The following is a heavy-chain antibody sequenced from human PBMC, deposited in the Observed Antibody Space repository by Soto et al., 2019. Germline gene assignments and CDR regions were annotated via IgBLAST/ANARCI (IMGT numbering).Heavy chain of an antibody. Sequence: ESGPTLVNPTQTLTLTCPFSGFSLSTSGVGVGWIRQPPGKALEWLALIYWDDDKRYSPSLKSRLTITKDTSKNQVVLTMTNMDPVDTATYYCAHVRATIAFVPYYFDYWGQGTLVTVSS. CDR1: GFSLSTSGVG. J-gene: IGHJ4*02. CDR2: IYWDDDK. D-gene: IGHD3-10*01. V-gene: IGHV2-5*02. CDR3: AHVRATIAFVPYYFDY.